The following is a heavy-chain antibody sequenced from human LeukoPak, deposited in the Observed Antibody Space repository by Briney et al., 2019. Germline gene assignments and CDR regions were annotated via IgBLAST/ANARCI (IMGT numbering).Heavy chain of an antibody. CDR1: GGSINSSSSYY. V-gene: IGHV4-39*01. Sequence: LETLSLTCAVSGGSINSSSSYYWGWIRQPPGKGLEWIGSIYYSGSTYHNPSLKSRVTISVDTSKNQFSLKLSSVTAADTAVYYCARLPMAMGVFDYWGQGTLVTVSS. CDR3: ARLPMAMGVFDY. CDR2: IYYSGST. J-gene: IGHJ4*02. D-gene: IGHD3-10*01.